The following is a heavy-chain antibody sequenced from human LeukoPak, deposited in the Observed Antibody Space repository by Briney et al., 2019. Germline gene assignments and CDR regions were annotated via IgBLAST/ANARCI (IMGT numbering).Heavy chain of an antibody. CDR1: GFTFSDYY. CDR3: VRKSLGFCSGGSCHFDY. V-gene: IGHV3-11*01. J-gene: IGHJ4*02. CDR2: ISSSGSTI. D-gene: IGHD2-15*01. Sequence: GGSLRLSCAASGFTFSDYYMSWIRQAPGKGLEWVSYISSSGSTIYYADSVKGRFTISRDNSKNMLSLQMNNLRAEETAVYYCVRKSLGFCSGGSCHFDYWGQGALVTVSS.